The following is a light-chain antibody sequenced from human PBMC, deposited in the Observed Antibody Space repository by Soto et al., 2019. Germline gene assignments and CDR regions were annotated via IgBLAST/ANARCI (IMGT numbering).Light chain of an antibody. CDR3: QQYYSPPYT. Sequence: DIVMTQSPDSLAVSLGERATINCKSSQSVLHSSHNENYLVWYQQKPGQPPKLLIYWASTRESGVPDRFSGSRSGTDFPLTISSLHAEDVAVYYCQQYYSPPYTFGQGTKLEIK. CDR2: WAS. CDR1: QSVLHSSHNENY. V-gene: IGKV4-1*01. J-gene: IGKJ2*01.